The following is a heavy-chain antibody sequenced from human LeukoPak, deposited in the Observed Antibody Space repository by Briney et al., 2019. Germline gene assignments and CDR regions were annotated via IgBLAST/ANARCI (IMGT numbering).Heavy chain of an antibody. CDR2: VNPKSGNT. CDR1: GYSFTSYD. Sequence: GASVKVSCYASGYSFTSYDINWVRQAPGQGLEWMGWVNPKSGNTGYKQKFQARVTITRDTSISAAYMELSSLTSDDTAVYFCARGLPLGYCTYGVCYPPKHFDFRGQGTLVTVSS. CDR3: ARGLPLGYCTYGVCYPPKHFDF. J-gene: IGHJ4*02. D-gene: IGHD2-8*01. V-gene: IGHV1-8*03.